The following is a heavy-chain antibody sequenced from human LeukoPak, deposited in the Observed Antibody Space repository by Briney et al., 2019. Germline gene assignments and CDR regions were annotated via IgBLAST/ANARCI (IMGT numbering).Heavy chain of an antibody. J-gene: IGHJ5*02. D-gene: IGHD1-26*01. CDR2: INHSGST. CDR1: GFTFSSYA. V-gene: IGHV4-34*01. CDR3: AREYPKGGSYRFDP. Sequence: PGGSLRLSCAASGFTFSSYAMSWIRQPPGKGLEWIGEINHSGSTNYNPSLKSRVTISVDTSENQFSLKLSSVTAADTAVYYCAREYPKGGSYRFDPWGQGTLVTVSS.